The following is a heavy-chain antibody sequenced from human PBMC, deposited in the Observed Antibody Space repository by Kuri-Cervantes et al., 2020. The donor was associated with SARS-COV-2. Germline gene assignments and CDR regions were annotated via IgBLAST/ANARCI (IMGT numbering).Heavy chain of an antibody. CDR1: GFTFSSYA. CDR3: AKDFEGNTYSLYYFDY. Sequence: GESLKISCAASGFTFSSYAMSWVRQAPGEGLEWVSAISGSGGSTYYADSVKGRFTISRDNSKNTLYLQMNSLRTEDTAVYYCAKDFEGNTYSLYYFDYWGQGTLVTVSS. D-gene: IGHD1/OR15-1a*01. CDR2: ISGSGGST. V-gene: IGHV3-23*01. J-gene: IGHJ4*02.